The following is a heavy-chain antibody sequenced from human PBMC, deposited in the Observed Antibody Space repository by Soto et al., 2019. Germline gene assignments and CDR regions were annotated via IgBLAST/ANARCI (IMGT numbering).Heavy chain of an antibody. CDR1: GGPFSGYY. Sequence: SETLSLTCAVYGGPFSGYYWSWIRQPPGQGLEWIGEINHSGSTNYNPSLKSRVTISVDTSKNQFSLKLCSVTAADTAVYYCERGGSVSYYAYYYYYGREAWGQGPTVTVS. D-gene: IGHD3-10*01. V-gene: IGHV4-34*01. CDR3: ERGGSVSYYAYYYYYGREA. CDR2: INHSGST. J-gene: IGHJ6*01.